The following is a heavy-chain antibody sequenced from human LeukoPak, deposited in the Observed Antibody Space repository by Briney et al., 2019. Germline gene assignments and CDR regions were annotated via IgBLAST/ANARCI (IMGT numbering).Heavy chain of an antibody. CDR1: GFTFSDYY. D-gene: IGHD4-17*01. J-gene: IGHJ4*02. V-gene: IGHV3-11*01. Sequence: PGGSLRLSCAASGFTFSDYYMTWIRQAPGKGLELVAYISRSGSSIFYADSVEGRFTISRDNAKNSLFLQMNSLRADDTAFYHCVRYDYGNSGSDYWGQGTLVTVSS. CDR3: VRYDYGNSGSDY. CDR2: ISRSGSSI.